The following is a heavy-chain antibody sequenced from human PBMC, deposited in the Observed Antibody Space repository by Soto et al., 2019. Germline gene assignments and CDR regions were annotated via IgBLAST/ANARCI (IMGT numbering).Heavy chain of an antibody. J-gene: IGHJ6*02. Sequence: QPGGSLRLSCAASGFTFSSYGMHWVRQAPGKGLEWVAVIWYDGSNKYYADSVKGRFTISRDNSNNTLYLQMNSLRAEDTAVYYCARENCSSTSCPDGYNWNFFGNYYYYGMDIWGQGPTVTVSS. V-gene: IGHV3-33*01. CDR1: GFTFSSYG. CDR3: ARENCSSTSCPDGYNWNFFGNYYYYGMDI. CDR2: IWYDGSNK. D-gene: IGHD2-2*01.